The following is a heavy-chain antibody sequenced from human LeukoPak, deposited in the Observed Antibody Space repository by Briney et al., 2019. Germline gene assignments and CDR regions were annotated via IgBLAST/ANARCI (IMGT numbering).Heavy chain of an antibody. D-gene: IGHD3/OR15-3a*01. CDR1: GFTFSRSW. CDR3: ARDGRPLDY. V-gene: IGHV3-7*01. J-gene: IGHJ4*02. CDR2: IKEDGSEK. Sequence: GGSLRLSCAASGFTFSRSWMSWVRQAPGKGLEWVAKIKEDGSEKYYMDSVKGRFTISRDNAKSSLYLQMNSLRVEDTAVYYCARDGRPLDYWGQGTLVTVSS.